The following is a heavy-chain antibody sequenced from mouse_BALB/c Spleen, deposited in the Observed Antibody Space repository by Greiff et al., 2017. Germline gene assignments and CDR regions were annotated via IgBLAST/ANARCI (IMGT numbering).Heavy chain of an antibody. CDR3: ARGDLAY. CDR2: IHPNSGNT. J-gene: IGHJ3*01. Sequence: VQLQQSGAELVKPGASVKLSCTASGFNIKDTYMHWVKQRPEQGLEWIGEIHPNSGNTNYNEKFKGKATLTVDTSSSTAYVDLSSLTSEDSAVYYCARGDLAYWGQGTLVTVSA. V-gene: IGHV14-3*02. CDR1: GFNIKDTY. D-gene: IGHD3-3*01.